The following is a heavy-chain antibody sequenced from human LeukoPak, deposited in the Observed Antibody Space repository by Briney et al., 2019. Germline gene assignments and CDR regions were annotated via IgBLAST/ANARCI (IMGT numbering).Heavy chain of an antibody. CDR1: GFTFSSYA. D-gene: IGHD3-3*01. CDR3: AKIRGVYYYYYGMDV. CDR2: ISYDGSNK. Sequence: GGSLRLSCAASGFTFSSYAMSWVRQAPGKGLEWVAVISYDGSNKYYADSVKGRFTISRDNSKNTLYLQMNSLRAEDTAVYYCAKIRGVYYYYYGMDVWGKGTTVTVSS. J-gene: IGHJ6*04. V-gene: IGHV3-30*18.